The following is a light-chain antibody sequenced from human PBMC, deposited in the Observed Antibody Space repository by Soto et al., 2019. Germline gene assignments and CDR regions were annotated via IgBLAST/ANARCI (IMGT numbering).Light chain of an antibody. CDR2: ADD. V-gene: IGLV6-57*02. Sequence: NFMLTQPHYVSESPGKTVTISCTGSSGSIASNYVQWYQQRPGSAPTTVIYADDQRPSGVPDRFSGSIDSSSNSASLTISGLRTEDEADYYCQSYDSSNVVFGGGTKVTVL. CDR3: QSYDSSNVV. CDR1: SGSIASNY. J-gene: IGLJ2*01.